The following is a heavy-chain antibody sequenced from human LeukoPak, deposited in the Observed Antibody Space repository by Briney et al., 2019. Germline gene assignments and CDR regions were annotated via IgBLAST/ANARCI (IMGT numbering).Heavy chain of an antibody. V-gene: IGHV3-15*01. CDR1: GFTFSRYA. D-gene: IGHD6-13*01. CDR3: TTDFEPLLEQLVWFDP. CDR2: IKSKTDGGTT. J-gene: IGHJ5*02. Sequence: PGGSLRLSCAASGFTFSRYAMSWVRQAPGKGLEWVGRIKSKTDGGTTDYAAPVKGRFTISRDDSKNTLYLQMNSLKTEDTAVYYCTTDFEPLLEQLVWFDPWGQGTLVTVSS.